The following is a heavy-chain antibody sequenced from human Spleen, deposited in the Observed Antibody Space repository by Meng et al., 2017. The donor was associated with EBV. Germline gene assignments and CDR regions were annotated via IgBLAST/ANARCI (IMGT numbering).Heavy chain of an antibody. Sequence: QVQLLHWGAGLLKPSGTLSLTVAVYGGSSSGSDWSWIRQPPGKGLEWIGEINLGGNTNYNPSLKSRVSISVDTSKNHFSLKVDSVTAADTAVYYCATWNNNGWYYGYWGQGTLVTVSS. CDR1: GGSSSGSD. V-gene: IGHV4-34*01. CDR3: ATWNNNGWYYGY. CDR2: INLGGNT. D-gene: IGHD6-19*01. J-gene: IGHJ4*01.